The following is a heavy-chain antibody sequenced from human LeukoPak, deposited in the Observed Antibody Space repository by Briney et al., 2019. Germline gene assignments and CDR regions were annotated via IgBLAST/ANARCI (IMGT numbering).Heavy chain of an antibody. CDR3: ARNYYYDPPGYYGMDV. CDR2: IYYSGST. Sequence: SETLSLTCTVSGGSISGYYWSWIRQPPGKGLEWIGYIYYSGSTNYNPSLKSRVTISVDTSKNQFSLKLSSVTAADTAVYYCARNYYYDPPGYYGMDVWGQGTTVTVSS. D-gene: IGHD3-22*01. J-gene: IGHJ6*02. CDR1: GGSISGYY. V-gene: IGHV4-59*01.